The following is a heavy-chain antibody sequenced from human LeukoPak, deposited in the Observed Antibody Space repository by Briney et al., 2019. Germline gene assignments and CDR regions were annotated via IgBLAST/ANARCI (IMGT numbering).Heavy chain of an antibody. CDR3: ARAADSSGWTDY. V-gene: IGHV4-59*01. CDR1: GGSISSYY. CDR2: IYYSGST. Sequence: SETLSLTCTVSGGSISSYYWSWIRQPPGKGLEWIGYIYYSGSTNYNPSLESRVTISVDTSKNQFSLKLSSVTAADTAVYYCARAADSSGWTDYWGQGTLVTVSS. D-gene: IGHD6-19*01. J-gene: IGHJ4*02.